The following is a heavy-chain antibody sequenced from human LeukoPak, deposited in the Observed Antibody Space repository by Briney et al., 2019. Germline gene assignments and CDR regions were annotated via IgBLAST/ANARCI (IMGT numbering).Heavy chain of an antibody. CDR2: IKSKPDGGTT. V-gene: IGHV3-15*01. Sequence: GGSLRLSCVGSGFTFSNAWMNWVRQAPGKGLEWVGRIKSKPDGGTTDYAAPVQGRFTISRDDSKTTVYLQMKSLKTEDTAMYYCSTGGYFYDYWGQGTLVTVSS. CDR1: GFTFSNAW. CDR3: STGGYFYDY. J-gene: IGHJ4*02. D-gene: IGHD2-21*01.